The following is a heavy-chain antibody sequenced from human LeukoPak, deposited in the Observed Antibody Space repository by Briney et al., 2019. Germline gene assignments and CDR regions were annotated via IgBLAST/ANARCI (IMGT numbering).Heavy chain of an antibody. CDR2: ISVSGNT. J-gene: IGHJ3*02. D-gene: IGHD3-10*01. CDR1: GFTLSSYA. Sequence: PGGSLRLSCAASGFTLSSYAMSWVRQGPGKGLEWVSAISVSGNTYHADSVKGRFTISRDSSKNTLYLQMNSLRAGDAAVYYCAKDFALITMVRGVIFTHDAFDIWGQGTMVTVSS. CDR3: AKDFALITMVRGVIFTHDAFDI. V-gene: IGHV3-23*01.